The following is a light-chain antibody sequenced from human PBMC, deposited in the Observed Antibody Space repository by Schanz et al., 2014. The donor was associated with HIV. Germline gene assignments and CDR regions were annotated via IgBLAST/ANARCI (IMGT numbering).Light chain of an antibody. CDR2: DVT. CDR1: SGDVGRYDY. V-gene: IGLV2-14*03. J-gene: IGLJ3*02. CDR3: GSYSSGDSHWV. Sequence: QSALIQPASVSGSLGQSITISCTGTSGDVGRYDYVSWYQQHPGQAPKLLIYDVTYRPSGVSNRFSGSKSGNTASLTISGLQAEDEADYYCGSYSSGDSHWVFGGGTKLTVL.